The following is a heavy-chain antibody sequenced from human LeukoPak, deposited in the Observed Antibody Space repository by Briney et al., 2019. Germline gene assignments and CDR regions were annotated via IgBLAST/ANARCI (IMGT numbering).Heavy chain of an antibody. CDR2: INKDGSAT. CDR3: ATWAFYHSLDV. CDR1: GFTFDAYA. D-gene: IGHD1-26*01. J-gene: IGHJ6*02. Sequence: AGGSLRLSCEASGFTFDAYAMHWVRQAPGKGLEWVSLINKDGSATYYAGSVKGRFTISRDNSKNSLYLQMNSLRSEDTALYYCATWAFYHSLDVWGQGTTVTVSS. V-gene: IGHV3-43*02.